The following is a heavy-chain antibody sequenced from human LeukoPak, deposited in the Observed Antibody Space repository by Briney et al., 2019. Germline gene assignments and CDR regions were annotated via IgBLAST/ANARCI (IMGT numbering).Heavy chain of an antibody. Sequence: PGGSLRLSCTASGFTFSGHWMSWVRQAPGKGLEWVASIRQDGSEKHYVDSVEGRFIISRDNAKNSLHLQMNSLRAEDTAVYYCARDLPPMPWGQGTLVTVSS. V-gene: IGHV3-7*01. CDR3: ARDLPPMP. CDR1: GFTFSGHW. D-gene: IGHD5/OR15-5a*01. CDR2: IRQDGSEK. J-gene: IGHJ5*02.